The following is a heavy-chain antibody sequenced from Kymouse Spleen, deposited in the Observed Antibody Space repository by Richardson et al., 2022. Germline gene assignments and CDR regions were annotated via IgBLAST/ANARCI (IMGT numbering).Heavy chain of an antibody. V-gene: IGHV3-13*01. D-gene: IGHD2-2*02. CDR3: ARGHDVVVPAAYYFDY. Sequence: EVQLVESGGGLVQPGGSLRLSCAASGFTFSSYDMHWVRQATGKGLEWVSAIGTAGDTYYPGSVKGRFTISRENAKNSLYLQMNSLRAGDTAVYYCARGHDVVVPAAYYFDYWGQGTLVTVSS. CDR2: IGTAGDT. CDR1: GFTFSSYD. J-gene: IGHJ4*02.